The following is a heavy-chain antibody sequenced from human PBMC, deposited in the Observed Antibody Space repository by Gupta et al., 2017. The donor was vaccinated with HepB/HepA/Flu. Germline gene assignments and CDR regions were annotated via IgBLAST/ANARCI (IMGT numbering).Heavy chain of an antibody. J-gene: IGHJ4*02. Sequence: EVQLVESGGGLVQPGGSLRLSCAASGFTFSSYEMNWVRQAPGKGLEWVSYISSSGSTIYYADSVKGRFTISRDNAKNSLYLQMNSLRAEDTAVYYCASFPSLGYYEPSDYWGQGTLVTVSS. CDR1: GFTFSSYE. V-gene: IGHV3-48*03. CDR2: ISSSGSTI. D-gene: IGHD1-26*01. CDR3: ASFPSLGYYEPSDY.